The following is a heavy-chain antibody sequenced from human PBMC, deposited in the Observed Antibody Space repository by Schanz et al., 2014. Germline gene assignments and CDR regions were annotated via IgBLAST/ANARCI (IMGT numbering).Heavy chain of an antibody. Sequence: GQLAESGGGLVQPGGSLRLSCAVSGFTVSSNHMSWIRQAPGKGLEWVSYISGTTTYTNYADSVKGRFTISRDNAKNSLYLQMNSLRAEDTAVYYCARGTDWNLHYWGQGALVTVSS. CDR1: GFTVSSNH. CDR2: ISGTTTYT. V-gene: IGHV3-11*06. D-gene: IGHD1-1*01. CDR3: ARGTDWNLHY. J-gene: IGHJ4*02.